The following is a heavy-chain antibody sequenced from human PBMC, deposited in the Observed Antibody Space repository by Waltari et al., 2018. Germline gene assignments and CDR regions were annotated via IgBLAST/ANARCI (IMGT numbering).Heavy chain of an antibody. J-gene: IGHJ4*02. D-gene: IGHD2-2*02. CDR1: GFTFDDYA. Sequence: EVQLVESGGGLVQPGRSLRLSCAASGFTFDDYAMPWVRQAPGKGLEWVSGINWNGGNIGYADSVKGRFTISRDNARNSLYLQMNSLGAEDMALYYCTKGGCSSTNCYIGNYWGQGTLVTVSS. CDR3: TKGGCSSTNCYIGNY. CDR2: INWNGGNI. V-gene: IGHV3-9*03.